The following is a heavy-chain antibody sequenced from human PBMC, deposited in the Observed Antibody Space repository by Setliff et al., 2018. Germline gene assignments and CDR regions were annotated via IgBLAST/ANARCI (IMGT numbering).Heavy chain of an antibody. V-gene: IGHV4-34*01. J-gene: IGHJ4*02. D-gene: IGHD6-6*01. CDR3: ARGRNVASRLLDS. Sequence: SETLSLTCAASGGTFTYYYWTWIRQSPAKGLEWIGEITHTGTTGSTKYNPSLKRRVTMSIDTSKNQFSLMVTSVTAADTAVYYCARGRNVASRLLDSWGQGTLVTVSS. CDR2: ITHTGTTGST. CDR1: GGTFTYYY.